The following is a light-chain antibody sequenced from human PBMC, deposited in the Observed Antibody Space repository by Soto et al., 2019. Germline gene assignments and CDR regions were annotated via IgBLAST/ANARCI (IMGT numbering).Light chain of an antibody. Sequence: QSALTQPPSASGSPGQSVTISCTGTSSDVGAYKYVSWYQQYPVKAPKLMIYEVTKRPSGVPDRFSGSKSGNTASLTVSGLQAEDEADYYCTSYVGNDILFFGGGTKVTVL. J-gene: IGLJ2*01. CDR2: EVT. CDR3: TSYVGNDILF. CDR1: SSDVGAYKY. V-gene: IGLV2-8*01.